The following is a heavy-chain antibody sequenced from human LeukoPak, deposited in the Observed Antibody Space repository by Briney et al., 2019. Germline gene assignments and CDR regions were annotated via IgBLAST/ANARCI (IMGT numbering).Heavy chain of an antibody. J-gene: IGHJ6*02. CDR2: INAGNSNT. CDR1: GYTFTSYG. CDR3: ARARHRLYSPSRAMDV. Sequence: ASVKVSCKASGYTFTSYGINWVRQAPGQRLEWMGWINAGNSNTKSSQKFQDRVTITRDTSASTVYMELSSLRSEDTAVYYCARARHRLYSPSRAMDVWGQGTTVTVSS. V-gene: IGHV1-3*01. D-gene: IGHD6-13*01.